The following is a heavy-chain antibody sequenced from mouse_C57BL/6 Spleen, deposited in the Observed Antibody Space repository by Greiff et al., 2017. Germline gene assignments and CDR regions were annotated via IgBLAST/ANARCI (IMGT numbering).Heavy chain of an antibody. CDR2: IDPSDSDT. J-gene: IGHJ2*01. CDR3: ARINYGNYVGFDY. Sequence: VQLQQPGAELVMPGASVKLSCKASGYTFTSYWMHWVKQRPGQGLEWIGEIDPSDSDTNYNQKFKGKSTLTVDKSSSTAYMQLSSLTSEDSAVYYCARINYGNYVGFDYWGQGTTLTVSS. V-gene: IGHV1-69*01. D-gene: IGHD2-1*01. CDR1: GYTFTSYW.